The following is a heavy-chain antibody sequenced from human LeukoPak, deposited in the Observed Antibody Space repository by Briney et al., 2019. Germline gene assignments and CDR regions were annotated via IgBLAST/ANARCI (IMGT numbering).Heavy chain of an antibody. V-gene: IGHV1-69*05. CDR3: ARADSTVDIVATIKD. CDR2: IIPILGTA. D-gene: IGHD5-12*01. Sequence: GASVKVSCKASGYTFTGYYMHWVRQAPGQGLEWMGGIIPILGTANYAQKFQGRVTITTDESTSTAYMELSSLRSEDTAVYYCARADSTVDIVATIKDWGQGTLVTVSS. CDR1: GYTFTGYY. J-gene: IGHJ4*02.